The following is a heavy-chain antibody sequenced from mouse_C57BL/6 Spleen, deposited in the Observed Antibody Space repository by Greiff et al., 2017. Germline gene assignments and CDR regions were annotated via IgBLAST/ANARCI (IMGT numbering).Heavy chain of an antibody. CDR3: ARNGPIYYDFDY. Sequence: QVQLKESGPGLVQPSQSLSITCTVSGFSLTSYGVHWVRQSPGKGLEWLGVIWSGGSTDYNAAFISRLSISKDNSKSQVFFKMNSLQADDTAIYYCARNGPIYYDFDYWGQGTTLTVSS. CDR1: GFSLTSYG. V-gene: IGHV2-2*01. J-gene: IGHJ2*01. CDR2: IWSGGST. D-gene: IGHD2-4*01.